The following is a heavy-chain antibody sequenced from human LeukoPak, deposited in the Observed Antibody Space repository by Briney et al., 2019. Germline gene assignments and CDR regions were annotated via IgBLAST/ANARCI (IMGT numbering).Heavy chain of an antibody. Sequence: GSLRLSCAASGFTFSSYSMNWVRQAPGKGLEWVSSISSSSSYIYYADSVKGRFTISRDNAKNSLYLQMNSLRAEDTAVYYCASDRRVGWFDPWGQGTLVTVSS. CDR3: ASDRRVGWFDP. V-gene: IGHV3-21*01. CDR1: GFTFSSYS. D-gene: IGHD2-2*01. CDR2: ISSSSSYI. J-gene: IGHJ5*02.